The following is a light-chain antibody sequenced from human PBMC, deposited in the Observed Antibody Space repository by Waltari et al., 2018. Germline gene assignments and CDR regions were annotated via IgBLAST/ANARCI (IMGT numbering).Light chain of an antibody. J-gene: IGLJ2*01. CDR3: CSHAGSTTFVV. CDR1: SSDVAAYAY. Sequence: QSALTQPASVSGSPGQSITLSCSGTSSDVAAYAYVSWYQQHPGKAPKLIIYDVTKRPSGVSNRFSGSKSGNTASLTISGLQAEDEADYYCCSHAGSTTFVVFGGGTKLTVL. CDR2: DVT. V-gene: IGLV2-23*02.